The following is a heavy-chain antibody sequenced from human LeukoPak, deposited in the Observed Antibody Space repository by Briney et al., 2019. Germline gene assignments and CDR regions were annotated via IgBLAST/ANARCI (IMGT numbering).Heavy chain of an antibody. V-gene: IGHV3-30-3*01. CDR1: GFTFSSYA. J-gene: IGHJ4*02. CDR2: ISYDGSNK. Sequence: GGSLRLSCAASGFTFSSYAMHWVRQAPGKGLEWVAVISYDGSNKYYADSVKGRFTISRDNSKNTLYLQMNSLRAEDTAVYYCAREINWNHVGLDYWGQGTLVTVSS. D-gene: IGHD1-14*01. CDR3: AREINWNHVGLDY.